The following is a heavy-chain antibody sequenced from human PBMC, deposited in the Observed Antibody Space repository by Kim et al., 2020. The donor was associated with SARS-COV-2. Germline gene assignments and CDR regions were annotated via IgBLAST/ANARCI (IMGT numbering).Heavy chain of an antibody. CDR3: ARDPPWGYSYGSGYFDY. CDR1: GFTFSSYW. D-gene: IGHD5-18*01. CDR2: IKQDGSEK. J-gene: IGHJ4*02. Sequence: GGSLRLSCAASGFTFSSYWMSWVRQAPGKGLEWVANIKQDGSEKYYVDSVKGRFTISRDNAKNSLYLQMNSLRAEDTAVYYCARDPPWGYSYGSGYFDYWGQGTLVTVSS. V-gene: IGHV3-7*01.